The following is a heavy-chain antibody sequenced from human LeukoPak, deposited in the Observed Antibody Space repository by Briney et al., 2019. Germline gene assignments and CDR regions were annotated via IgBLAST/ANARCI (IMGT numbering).Heavy chain of an antibody. CDR3: ARDLGYGGDY. CDR2: ISHDGNNK. Sequence: PGRSLRLSCAASGITFSTYGMYWVRQAPGKGLEWVAVISHDGNNKYYADSVKGRFTISRDNSKNTLYLQMNSLRAEDTAVYYCARDLGYGGDYWGQGTLVTVSS. V-gene: IGHV3-30*03. D-gene: IGHD2-2*03. CDR1: GITFSTYG. J-gene: IGHJ4*02.